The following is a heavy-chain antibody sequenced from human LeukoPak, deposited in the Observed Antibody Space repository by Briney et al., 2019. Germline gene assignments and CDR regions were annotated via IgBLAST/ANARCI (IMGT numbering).Heavy chain of an antibody. Sequence: TSETLSLTCTVSGGSISIYYWSWIRQPAGKGLEWIGRIYTSGSTNYNPSLKSRVTMSVDTSKNQFSLKLSSVTAADTAVYYCASLGDWLSLEYWGQGTLVTVSS. CDR2: IYTSGST. CDR3: ASLGDWLSLEY. V-gene: IGHV4-4*07. D-gene: IGHD3/OR15-3a*01. CDR1: GGSISIYY. J-gene: IGHJ4*02.